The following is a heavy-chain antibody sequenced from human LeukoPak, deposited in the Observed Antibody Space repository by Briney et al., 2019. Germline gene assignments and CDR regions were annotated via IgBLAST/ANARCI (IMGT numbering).Heavy chain of an antibody. CDR2: IYYSGST. CDR3: ARQDYDSSGYSDY. D-gene: IGHD3-22*01. J-gene: IGHJ4*02. Sequence: SETLSLTCTVSGGSISSSSYYWGWIRQPPGKGLEWIGSIYYSGSTYYNPSLKSRVTISVDTSKNQFSLKLSSVTAADTAVYYRARQDYDSSGYSDYWGQGTLVTVSS. CDR1: GGSISSSSYY. V-gene: IGHV4-39*01.